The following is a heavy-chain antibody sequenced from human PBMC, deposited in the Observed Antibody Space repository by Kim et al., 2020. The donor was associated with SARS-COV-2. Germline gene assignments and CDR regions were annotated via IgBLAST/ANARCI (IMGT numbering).Heavy chain of an antibody. CDR3: ARAGAIHYYYGMDV. CDR2: IWYDGSNK. CDR1: GFTFSSYG. V-gene: IGHV3-33*01. Sequence: GGSLRLSCAASGFTFSSYGMHWVRQAPGKGLEWVAVIWYDGSNKYYADSVKGRFTISRDNSKNTLYLQMNSLRAEDTAVYYCARAGAIHYYYGMDVWGQGTTVTVSS. D-gene: IGHD1-26*01. J-gene: IGHJ6*02.